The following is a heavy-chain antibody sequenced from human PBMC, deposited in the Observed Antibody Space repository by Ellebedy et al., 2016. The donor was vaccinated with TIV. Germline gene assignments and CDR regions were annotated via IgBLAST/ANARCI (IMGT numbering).Heavy chain of an antibody. Sequence: GESLKISCAAWGFSFSNFWMSWVRQAPGKGLEWVAHIKTDGSETYYVDSVKGRFTISRDNAKNSLYLQMNSLRAEDTAVYYCARSFDPAAPFDYWGQGTLVTVSS. CDR1: GFSFSNFW. CDR3: ARSFDPAAPFDY. CDR2: IKTDGSET. V-gene: IGHV3-7*01. J-gene: IGHJ4*02. D-gene: IGHD3-9*01.